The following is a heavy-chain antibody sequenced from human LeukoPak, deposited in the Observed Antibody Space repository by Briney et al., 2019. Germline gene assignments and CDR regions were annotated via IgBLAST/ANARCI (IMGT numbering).Heavy chain of an antibody. V-gene: IGHV3-74*01. J-gene: IGHJ4*02. CDR1: GFTFSSYW. Sequence: GGSLRLSCAASGFTFSSYWMHWVRQAPGKGLVWVSRINSDGSSTSYADSVKGRFTISRDNAKNTLYLQMNSLRAEDTAVYYCAREGVVPAARTHDFDYWGQGTLVTVSS. CDR3: AREGVVPAARTHDFDY. D-gene: IGHD2-2*01. CDR2: INSDGSST.